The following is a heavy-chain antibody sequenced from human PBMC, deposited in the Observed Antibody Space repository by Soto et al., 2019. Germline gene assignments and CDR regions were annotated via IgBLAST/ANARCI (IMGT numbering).Heavy chain of an antibody. CDR3: ARLGYKVLFGYYYYGMDV. Sequence: GESLKISCKGSGYSFTSYWISWVRQMPGKGLEWMGRIGPSDSYTNYRPSFQGHDTSSADKSISTAYLQWSSLKASDTAMYYCARLGYKVLFGYYYYGMDVWGQGITVTVSS. V-gene: IGHV5-10-1*01. CDR2: IGPSDSYT. D-gene: IGHD1-1*01. J-gene: IGHJ6*02. CDR1: GYSFTSYW.